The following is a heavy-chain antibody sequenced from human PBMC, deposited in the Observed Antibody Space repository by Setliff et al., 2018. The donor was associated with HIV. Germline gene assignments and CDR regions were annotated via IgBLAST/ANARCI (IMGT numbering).Heavy chain of an antibody. Sequence: PSVKVSCKASGGTFSSYAISWVRQAPGQGLEWMGRIIPIFGTANYAQKFQGRVTITADKSTSTAYMELSSLRSEDTAVYYCARNPQPTGTPDYYYYYYMDVWGKGTTGTAP. CDR1: GGTFSSYA. V-gene: IGHV1-69*06. CDR3: ARNPQPTGTPDYYYYYYMDV. D-gene: IGHD1-1*01. CDR2: IIPIFGTA. J-gene: IGHJ6*03.